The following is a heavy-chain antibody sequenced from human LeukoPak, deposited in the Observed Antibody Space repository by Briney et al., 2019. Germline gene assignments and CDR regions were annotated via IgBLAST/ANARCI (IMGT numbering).Heavy chain of an antibody. J-gene: IGHJ4*02. D-gene: IGHD3-22*01. CDR3: ARAPDSSGYYHYFDH. CDR1: GGSISSYY. V-gene: IGHV4-59*01. Sequence: PSETLSLTCTVSGGSISSYYWSWIRQPPGKGLEWIGYIYYSGSTNYNPSLKSRVTISVDTSKNQFSLKVNSVTAADTAVYYCARAPDSSGYYHYFDHWGQGALVTVSS. CDR2: IYYSGST.